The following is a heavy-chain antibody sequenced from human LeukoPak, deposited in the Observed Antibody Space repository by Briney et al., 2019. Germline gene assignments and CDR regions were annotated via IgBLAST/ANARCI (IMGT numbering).Heavy chain of an antibody. J-gene: IGHJ4*02. V-gene: IGHV3-48*02. Sequence: QPGGSLRLSCAASGFIFSTYGMNWVRQAPGKGLEWVSYISSTSDTIYYADSVKGRFTISRDNARNSLYLQMNSLGDEDTAVYYCARDQNSGFHYWGPGTLVTVSS. CDR1: GFIFSTYG. D-gene: IGHD2/OR15-2a*01. CDR2: ISSTSDTI. CDR3: ARDQNSGFHY.